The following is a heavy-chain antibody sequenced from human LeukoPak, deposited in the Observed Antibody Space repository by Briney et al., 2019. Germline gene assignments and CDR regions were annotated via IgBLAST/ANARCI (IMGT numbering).Heavy chain of an antibody. J-gene: IGHJ4*02. CDR3: AKLPTGYSSSWDY. CDR2: ISDSGGST. Sequence: GGSLRLSCAASGFTFSSYAMSWVRQAPGKGLEWVSAISDSGGSTYYADSVKGRFTISRDSSKNTLYLQMNSLRAEDTAVYYCAKLPTGYSSSWDYWGQGTLVTVSS. CDR1: GFTFSSYA. V-gene: IGHV3-23*01. D-gene: IGHD6-13*01.